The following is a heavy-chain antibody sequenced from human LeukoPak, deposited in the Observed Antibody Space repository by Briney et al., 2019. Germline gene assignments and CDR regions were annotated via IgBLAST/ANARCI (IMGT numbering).Heavy chain of an antibody. CDR3: ARGLQNYGGIEGDAFDI. CDR2: IIPIFGTA. V-gene: IGHV1-69*05. D-gene: IGHD2-21*01. J-gene: IGHJ3*02. Sequence: VASVKVSCKASGGTFSSYAISWVRQAPGQGLEWMGRIIPIFGTANYAQKFQGRVTITTDESTSTAYMELSSLRSEDTAVYYCARGLQNYGGIEGDAFDIWGQGTMVTVSS. CDR1: GGTFSSYA.